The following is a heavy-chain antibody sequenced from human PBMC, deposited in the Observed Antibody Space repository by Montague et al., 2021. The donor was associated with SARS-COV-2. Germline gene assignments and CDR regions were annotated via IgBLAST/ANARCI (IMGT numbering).Heavy chain of an antibody. V-gene: IGHV4-59*01. CDR1: GGSISSYH. Sequence: SETLSLTCTVSGGSISSYHWSWIRQPPGKGLEWIGYIYYSGRTNYNPSXXSRVTISVDTSKNQFSLKLSSVTAADTAVYYCARAPVAHITIFGVVTSFDYWGQGTLVTVSS. CDR2: IYYSGRT. CDR3: ARAPVAHITIFGVVTSFDY. D-gene: IGHD3-3*01. J-gene: IGHJ4*02.